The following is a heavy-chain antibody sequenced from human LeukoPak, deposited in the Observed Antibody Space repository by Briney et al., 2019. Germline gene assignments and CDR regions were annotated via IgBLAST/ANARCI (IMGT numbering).Heavy chain of an antibody. CDR2: INHSGST. D-gene: IGHD3-16*01. Sequence: SETLSLTCAVYGGSFSGYYWSWIRQPPGKGLEWIGEINHSGSTNYNPSLKSRVTISVDTSKNQFSLKVSSVTAADTAVYYCARVKDPGGYYYYYHMDIWGKGTTVTISS. CDR3: ARVKDPGGYYYYYHMDI. J-gene: IGHJ6*03. CDR1: GGSFSGYY. V-gene: IGHV4-34*01.